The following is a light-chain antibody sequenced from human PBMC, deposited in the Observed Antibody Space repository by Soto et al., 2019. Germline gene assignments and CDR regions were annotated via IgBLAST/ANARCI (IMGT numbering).Light chain of an antibody. CDR1: QSISSY. J-gene: IGKJ4*01. Sequence: DIQMTQSPSSLSASVGDRVTITCRASQSISSYLNWYQQRPGKAPRLLIYAASSLQSGVPSRFSGSGSGTDFTLTISSLQPEDFAAYYCHQSYSTPQELTFGGGTKVEIK. V-gene: IGKV1-39*01. CDR2: AAS. CDR3: HQSYSTPQELT.